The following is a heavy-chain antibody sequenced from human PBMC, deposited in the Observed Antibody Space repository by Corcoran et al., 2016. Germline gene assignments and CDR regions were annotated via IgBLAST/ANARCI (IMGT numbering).Heavy chain of an antibody. J-gene: IGHJ6*02. CDR2: INPDSGGT. Sequence: QVQLVQSGAEVKKPGASVKVSCKASGYTFTGYYMHWVRQAPGQGLEWMGWINPDSGGTSYAQKFQGWVTLTRDTSISTAYMDLSRLTSDDTALYYCAGAPPYSYYYYGLDVWGQGTTVIVSS. CDR1: GYTFTGYY. V-gene: IGHV1-2*04. D-gene: IGHD2-15*01. CDR3: AGAPPYSYYYYGLDV.